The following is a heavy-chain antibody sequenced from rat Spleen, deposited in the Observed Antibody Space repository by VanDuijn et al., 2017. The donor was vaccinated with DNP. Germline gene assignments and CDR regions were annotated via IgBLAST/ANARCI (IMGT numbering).Heavy chain of an antibody. Sequence: EVQLVESDGGLVQPGRSLKVSCAASGFTFSDSYMAWVRQAPTKGLEWVATISYNGSTPYYRDSVKGRFTISRDNAQSTLYLQMDSLRSEDTATYYCARHRTIMPYYYAMDAWGQGASVTVSS. CDR3: ARHRTIMPYYYAMDA. CDR2: ISYNGSTP. J-gene: IGHJ4*01. D-gene: IGHD1-12*01. V-gene: IGHV5-7*01. CDR1: GFTFSDSY.